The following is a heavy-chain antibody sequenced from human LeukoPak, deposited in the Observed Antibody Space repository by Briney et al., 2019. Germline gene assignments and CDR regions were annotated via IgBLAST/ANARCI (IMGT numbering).Heavy chain of an antibody. CDR2: IIPIFGTA. J-gene: IGHJ4*02. Sequence: GASVTVSCTASGGTFSSYAISWVRQAPGQGLEWMGGIIPIFGTANYAQKFQGRVTITADESTSTAYMELSSLRSEDTAVYYCASYSGSYYDYWGQGTLVTVSS. D-gene: IGHD1-26*01. CDR3: ASYSGSYYDY. CDR1: GGTFSSYA. V-gene: IGHV1-69*01.